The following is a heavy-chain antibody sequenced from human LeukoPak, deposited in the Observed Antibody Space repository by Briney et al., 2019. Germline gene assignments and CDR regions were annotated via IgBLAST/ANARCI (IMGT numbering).Heavy chain of an antibody. CDR3: ARVPYSSGGTYYYMDV. CDR1: GGSISSSNW. V-gene: IGHV4-4*02. Sequence: SGTLSLTCAVSGGSISSSNWWSWVRQPPGKGLEWIGEIYHSGSTNYNPSLKSRVTISVDKSKNQFSLKLSSVTAADTAVYYCARVPYSSGGTYYYMDVWGKGTTVTVSS. D-gene: IGHD6-19*01. CDR2: IYHSGST. J-gene: IGHJ6*03.